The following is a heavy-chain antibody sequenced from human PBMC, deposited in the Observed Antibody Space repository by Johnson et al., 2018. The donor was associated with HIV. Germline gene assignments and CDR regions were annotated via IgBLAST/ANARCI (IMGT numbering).Heavy chain of an antibody. CDR2: IGTISDT. CDR1: QFTFSSYD. CDR3: ARGPYCNTTSCPTDDAFDI. Sequence: VQLVESGGGLAKPAWSPRLSCGASQFTFSSYDMHWVRQPTGKGLEWVSTIGTISDTYYSGSVKGRFTISRENAKNSLYLQMNSLRAGDTAVYYCARGPYCNTTSCPTDDAFDIWGQGTMVTVSS. D-gene: IGHD2-2*01. V-gene: IGHV3-13*01. J-gene: IGHJ3*02.